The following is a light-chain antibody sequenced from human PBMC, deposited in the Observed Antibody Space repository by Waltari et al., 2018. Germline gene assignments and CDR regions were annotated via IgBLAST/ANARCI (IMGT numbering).Light chain of an antibody. CDR1: SGDVGNYNL. CDR2: GVN. V-gene: IGLV2-23*02. CDR3: SSYAAYNTVI. Sequence: QSTLTQPASVSGSLGQSITISCIGTSGDVGNYNLVSWYQQHPGKAPNFMIYGVNKRPSGVSSRFSGSKSGNTASLTISGLQGEDEAIYFCSSYAAYNTVIFGGGTKVTVL. J-gene: IGLJ2*01.